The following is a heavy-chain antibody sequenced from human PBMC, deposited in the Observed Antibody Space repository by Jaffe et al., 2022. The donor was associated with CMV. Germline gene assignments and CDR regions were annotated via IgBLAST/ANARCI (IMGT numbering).Heavy chain of an antibody. CDR2: ISGSGGST. Sequence: EVQLLESGGGLVQPGGSLRLSCAASGFTFSSYAMSWVRQAPGKGLEWVSAISGSGGSTYYADSVKGRFTISRDNSKNTLYLQMNSLRAEDTAVYYCAKDLSIAARRGQEYGYWGQGTLVTVSS. V-gene: IGHV3-23*01. J-gene: IGHJ4*02. D-gene: IGHD6-6*01. CDR1: GFTFSSYA. CDR3: AKDLSIAARRGQEYGY.